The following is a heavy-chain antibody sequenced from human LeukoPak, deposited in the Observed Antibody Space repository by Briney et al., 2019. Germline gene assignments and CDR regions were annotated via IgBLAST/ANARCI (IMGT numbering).Heavy chain of an antibody. Sequence: SETLSLTCTVSGGSISNYYWSWIRQPPGKGLEWIGYIYYSGSTNYNPSPKSRVTISVDTSKNQFSLKLSSVTAADTAVYYCARGKVIFDYWGQGTLVTVSS. J-gene: IGHJ4*02. CDR3: ARGKVIFDY. CDR1: GGSISNYY. CDR2: IYYSGST. V-gene: IGHV4-59*01. D-gene: IGHD3-22*01.